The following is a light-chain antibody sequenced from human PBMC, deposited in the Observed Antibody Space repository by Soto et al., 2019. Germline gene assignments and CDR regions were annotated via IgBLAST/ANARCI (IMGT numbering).Light chain of an antibody. CDR3: QQYGNSPPYR. J-gene: IGKJ2*03. CDR2: ATS. Sequence: EIVLTQSQGSLPLYPGERATLSCRSSQRWSPTYLAWYKLKPGQAPSLVIYATSSRAAGIPDRFRGSGSVTEFTLTISSLEPGDVGVYFCQQYGNSPPYRLGQRTKLQI. CDR1: QRWSPTY. V-gene: IGKV3-20*01.